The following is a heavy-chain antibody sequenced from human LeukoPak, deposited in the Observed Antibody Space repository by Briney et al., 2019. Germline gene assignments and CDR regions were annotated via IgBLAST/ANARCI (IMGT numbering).Heavy chain of an antibody. CDR2: ISGSGGST. CDR1: GFTFSSYA. Sequence: GGSLRLSCAASGFTFSSYAMSWVRQAPGKGLEWVSAISGSGGSTYYADSAKGRFTISRDNSKNTLYLQMNSLRAEDTAVYYCARARDSSWDYWGQGTLVTVSS. J-gene: IGHJ4*02. D-gene: IGHD6-13*01. V-gene: IGHV3-23*01. CDR3: ARARDSSWDY.